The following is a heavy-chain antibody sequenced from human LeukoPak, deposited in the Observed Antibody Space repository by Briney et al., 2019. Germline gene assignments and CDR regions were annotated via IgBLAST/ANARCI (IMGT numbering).Heavy chain of an antibody. J-gene: IGHJ4*02. Sequence: GRSLRLSCAASGFTFSSYGMHWVRQAPGKGLEWVAVIWYDGSNKYYADSVKGRSTISRDNSKNTLYLQMNSLRAEDTAVYYCARDRFLDTAMVTGTPGIPPDYWGQGTLVTVSS. CDR2: IWYDGSNK. D-gene: IGHD5-18*01. V-gene: IGHV3-33*01. CDR1: GFTFSSYG. CDR3: ARDRFLDTAMVTGTPGIPPDY.